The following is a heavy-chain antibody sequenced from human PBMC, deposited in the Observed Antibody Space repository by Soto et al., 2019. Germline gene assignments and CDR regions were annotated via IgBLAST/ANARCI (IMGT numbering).Heavy chain of an antibody. CDR3: ARDPAGLRYFENENGFDV. CDR2: IWYDGSNK. J-gene: IGHJ3*01. D-gene: IGHD3-9*01. CDR1: GFTFSSYG. Sequence: PGGSLRLSCAASGFTFSSYGMHWVRQAPGKXLEWVAVIWYDGSNKYYADSVKGRFTISRDNSKNTLYLQMNSLRAEDTAVYYCARDPAGLRYFENENGFDVWGQGTMVTVS. V-gene: IGHV3-33*01.